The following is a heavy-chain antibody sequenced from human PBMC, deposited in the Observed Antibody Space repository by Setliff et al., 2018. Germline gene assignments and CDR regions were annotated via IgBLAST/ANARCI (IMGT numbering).Heavy chain of an antibody. V-gene: IGHV4-38-2*01. CDR2: IYRTGNT. CDR1: GYSISSGYY. CDR3: ARGVPYYNFWSGYYGPLHYFDY. J-gene: IGHJ4*02. D-gene: IGHD3-3*01. Sequence: PSETLSLTCAVSGYSISSGYYWAWIRQPPEKGLEWIGSIYRTGNTHYNPSLKSRVTISVDTSKNQFSLKLSSVTAADTAVYYCARGVPYYNFWSGYYGPLHYFDYWGQGTLVTVSS.